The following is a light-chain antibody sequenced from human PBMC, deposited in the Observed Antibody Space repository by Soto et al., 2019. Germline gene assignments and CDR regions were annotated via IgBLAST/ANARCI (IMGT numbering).Light chain of an antibody. CDR1: QSVSSN. CDR3: QQYNLRWT. J-gene: IGKJ1*01. Sequence: EIVMTQSPATLSVSPGERATLSCRASQSVSSNLAWYQHTPGQAPRLLIYGASTRATGIPARFSGSGSGTEFTLTISSLHSEDFAVYCCQQYNLRWTFGQGTKVEMK. V-gene: IGKV3-15*01. CDR2: GAS.